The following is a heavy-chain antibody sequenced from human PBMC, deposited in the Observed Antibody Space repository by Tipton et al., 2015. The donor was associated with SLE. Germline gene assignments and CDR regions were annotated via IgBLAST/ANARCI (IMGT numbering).Heavy chain of an antibody. Sequence: TLSLTCTVSGGSMSSYYWSWIRQPAGKGLEWIGRIYTSGSTNYNPSLKSRVTMSVDTSKNQFSLKLSSVTAADTALYYGATGRLIPPSDYVSGGYSVAFESWVQLTMVAV. CDR2: IYTSGST. CDR3: ATGRLIPPSDYVSGGYSVAFES. V-gene: IGHV4-4*07. CDR1: GGSMSSYY. J-gene: IGHJ3*02. D-gene: IGHD3-22*01.